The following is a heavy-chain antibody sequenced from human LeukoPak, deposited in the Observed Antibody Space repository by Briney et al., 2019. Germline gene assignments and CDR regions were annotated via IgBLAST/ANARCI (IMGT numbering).Heavy chain of an antibody. Sequence: APVKVSCKASGYTFTSYDINWVRQATGQGLEWMGWMNPNSGNTRYAQKFQGRVTMTRHTSINTAYMELSSLRSEDTAVYYCARVGSGLVRGYPNYWGQGTLVTVSS. CDR3: ARVGSGLVRGYPNY. CDR2: MNPNSGNT. J-gene: IGHJ4*02. D-gene: IGHD6-19*01. V-gene: IGHV1-8*01. CDR1: GYTFTSYD.